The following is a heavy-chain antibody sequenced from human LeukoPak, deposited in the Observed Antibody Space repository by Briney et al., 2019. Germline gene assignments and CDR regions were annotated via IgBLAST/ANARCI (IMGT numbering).Heavy chain of an antibody. CDR2: ISGGGGNT. V-gene: IGHV3-23*01. Sequence: PGGSLRLSCAASGFTFSNYAMSWVRQAPGKGLEWVSAISGGGGNTYYPDSVKGRFTLSRDNSKNTLFLHMNSLRAEDTAVYYCAKGPKIPAPTYYFDYWGQGTLVTVSS. J-gene: IGHJ4*02. CDR1: GFTFSNYA. D-gene: IGHD2-2*01. CDR3: AKGPKIPAPTYYFDY.